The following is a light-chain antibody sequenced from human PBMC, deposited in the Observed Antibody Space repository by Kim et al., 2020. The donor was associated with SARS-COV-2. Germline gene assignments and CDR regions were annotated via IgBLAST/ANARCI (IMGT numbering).Light chain of an antibody. Sequence: QGVTISCSGSSSNIGSNYVYWYQQFPGTAPKLLIYRNNQRPSGVPDRFSGSKSVTSASLAISGLRSEDEADYYCAAWDDSLSGFYVFGTGTKVTVL. V-gene: IGLV1-47*01. J-gene: IGLJ1*01. CDR3: AAWDDSLSGFYV. CDR1: SSNIGSNY. CDR2: RNN.